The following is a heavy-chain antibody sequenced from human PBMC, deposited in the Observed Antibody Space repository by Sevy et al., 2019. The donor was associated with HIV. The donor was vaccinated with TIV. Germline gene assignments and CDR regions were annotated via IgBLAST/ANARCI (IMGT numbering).Heavy chain of an antibody. CDR1: GFTSSSYA. CDR2: LSDSGVST. V-gene: IGHV3-23*01. CDR3: ARDRATSATGTLFDY. D-gene: IGHD3-9*01. J-gene: IGHJ4*02. Sequence: GGSLRLSCAASGFTSSSYAMSWVRQPPGRELEWVSTLSDSGVSTYYADSVKGRFTISRDNSKNILYLQMNSLRAEDTAVYYCARDRATSATGTLFDYWGQGTLVTVSS.